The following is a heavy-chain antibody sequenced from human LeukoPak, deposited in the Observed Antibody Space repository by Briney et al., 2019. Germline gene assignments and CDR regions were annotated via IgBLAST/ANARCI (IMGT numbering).Heavy chain of an antibody. CDR1: GGTFSNYV. D-gene: IGHD3-10*01. Sequence: WASVKVSCKASGGTFSNYVISWVRQAPGQGLEWMGWISAYNGNTNYAQKLQGRVTMTTDTSTSTAYMELRSLRSDDTAVYYCARHVLLWFDSYYYYYMDVWGKGTTVTVSS. J-gene: IGHJ6*03. CDR2: ISAYNGNT. CDR3: ARHVLLWFDSYYYYYMDV. V-gene: IGHV1-18*01.